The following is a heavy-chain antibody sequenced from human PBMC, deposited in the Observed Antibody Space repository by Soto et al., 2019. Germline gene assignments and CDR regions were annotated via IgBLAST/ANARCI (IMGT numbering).Heavy chain of an antibody. CDR2: INHSGST. CDR1: GGSFSGYY. CDR3: ARDHDYDILTGYLSWFDP. Sequence: SETLSLTXAVYGGSFSGYYWSWIRQPPGKGLEWIGEINHSGSTNYNPSLKSRVTISVDTSKNQFSLKLSSVTAADTAVYYCARDHDYDILTGYLSWFDPWGQGTLVTVSS. J-gene: IGHJ5*02. D-gene: IGHD3-9*01. V-gene: IGHV4-34*01.